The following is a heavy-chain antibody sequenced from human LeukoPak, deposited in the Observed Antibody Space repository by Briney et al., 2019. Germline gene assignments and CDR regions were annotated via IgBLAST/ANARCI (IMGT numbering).Heavy chain of an antibody. V-gene: IGHV1-18*01. D-gene: IGHD3-10*01. CDR2: ISAYNGNT. CDR1: GYSFTIYG. CDR3: AREAPLVWFGEPDFDY. Sequence: GASVKVSCKASGYSFTIYGFSWVRQTPGQGLEWMGWISAYNGNTNLAQRFQGRVTLTTHPSTRTVYMELRSPRSDDTAMYYCAREAPLVWFGEPDFDYWGQGTLVTVSS. J-gene: IGHJ4*02.